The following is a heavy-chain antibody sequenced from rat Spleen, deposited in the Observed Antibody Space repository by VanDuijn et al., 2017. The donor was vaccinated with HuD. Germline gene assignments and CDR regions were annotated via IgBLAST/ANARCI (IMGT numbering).Heavy chain of an antibody. D-gene: IGHD1-11*01. CDR2: ITYDDSSI. J-gene: IGHJ2*01. Sequence: EVQLVESGGGLVQPGRSMQLSCAASGVTFSNYGMAWVRQAPTKGLEWVATITYDDSSIYYRDSVKGRFTISRYNAKSTLYLQMDSLRSEDTATYYCSRGGATRFDYWGQGVMVTVSS. CDR1: GVTFSNYG. V-gene: IGHV5-29*01. CDR3: SRGGATRFDY.